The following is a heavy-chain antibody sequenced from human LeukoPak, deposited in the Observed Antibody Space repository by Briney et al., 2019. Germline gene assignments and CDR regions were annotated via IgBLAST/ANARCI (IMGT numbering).Heavy chain of an antibody. V-gene: IGHV5-51*01. J-gene: IGHJ4*02. D-gene: IGHD4-17*01. CDR2: IYPGDSDT. CDR3: ARSPPYGDYVDYFDY. CDR1: GYSFTSYW. Sequence: GESLQISCQGSGYSFTSYWIGWVRQLPGKGLEWMGIIYPGDSDTRYSPSFQGQVTISADKSISTAYLQWSSLKASDTAMYYCARSPPYGDYVDYFDYWGQGTLVTVSS.